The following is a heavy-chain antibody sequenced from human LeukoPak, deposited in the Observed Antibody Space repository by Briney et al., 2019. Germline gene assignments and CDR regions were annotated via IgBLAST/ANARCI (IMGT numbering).Heavy chain of an antibody. J-gene: IGHJ4*02. CDR1: GFTFSSYG. CDR3: AKGPDDYYDSSGTDY. D-gene: IGHD3-22*01. Sequence: GGSLRLSCAASGFTFSSYGMSWVRQAPGKGLEWVSAISGSGGSTYYADSVKGRFTISRDNSKNTLYLQMNSLRAEDTAVYYCAKGPDDYYDSSGTDYWGQGTLVTVSS. CDR2: ISGSGGST. V-gene: IGHV3-23*01.